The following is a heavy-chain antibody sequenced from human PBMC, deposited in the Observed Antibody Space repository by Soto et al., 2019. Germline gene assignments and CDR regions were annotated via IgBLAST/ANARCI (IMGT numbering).Heavy chain of an antibody. V-gene: IGHV4-39*01. Sequence: SETLSLTCTVSGGSISSTSYYWGWIRQPPGKGLEWIGSLSYGGSAYYNPSLKGRVTISVDTSKNQFSLKLNSVTATDTAVYYCARRRLLAVAGPDAFDIWGQGTMVT. CDR2: LSYGGSA. D-gene: IGHD6-19*01. J-gene: IGHJ3*02. CDR3: ARRRLLAVAGPDAFDI. CDR1: GGSISSTSYY.